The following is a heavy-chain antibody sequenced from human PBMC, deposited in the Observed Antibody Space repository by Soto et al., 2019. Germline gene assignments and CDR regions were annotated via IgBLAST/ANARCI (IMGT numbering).Heavy chain of an antibody. D-gene: IGHD3-22*01. Sequence: NPSETLSLTCTVSGGSISSGGYYWSWIRQHPGKGLEWIGYIYYSGSTYYNPSLKSRVTISVDTSKNQFSLKLSSVTAADTAVYYCARVNNDSSGRRALDIWGQGTMVTVSS. V-gene: IGHV4-31*03. J-gene: IGHJ3*02. CDR2: IYYSGST. CDR1: GGSISSGGYY. CDR3: ARVNNDSSGRRALDI.